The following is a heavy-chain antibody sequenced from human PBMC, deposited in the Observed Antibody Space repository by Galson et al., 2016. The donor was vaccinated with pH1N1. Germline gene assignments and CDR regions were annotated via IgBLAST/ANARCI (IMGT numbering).Heavy chain of an antibody. D-gene: IGHD6-19*01. CDR2: ISHSGRS. CDR1: GGSFSGHY. J-gene: IGHJ3*02. V-gene: IGHV4-34*01. CDR3: ARHSTSGFPGIEVAARRRPFDI. Sequence: SETLSLTCALYGGSFSGHYWSWIRQSPGKGLEWIGEISHSGRSDYNPSLEGRVTVSNDTSMNQFSLNLMSVAAADTAVYYCARHSTSGFPGIEVAARRRPFDIWGPGTMVIVSS.